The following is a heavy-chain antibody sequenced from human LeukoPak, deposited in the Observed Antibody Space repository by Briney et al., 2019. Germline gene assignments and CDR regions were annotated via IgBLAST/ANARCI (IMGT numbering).Heavy chain of an antibody. CDR1: GGSISSYY. J-gene: IGHJ5*02. Sequence: MASETLSLTCTVSGGSISSYYWSWIRQPAGKGLEWIGRIYNSGSTNYNPSLKSRVTMSVDTSKNQFSLKLSSVTAADTAVYYCARGPRTYYYDSSGYYRFDPWGQGTLVTVSS. CDR3: ARGPRTYYYDSSGYYRFDP. CDR2: IYNSGST. V-gene: IGHV4-4*07. D-gene: IGHD3-22*01.